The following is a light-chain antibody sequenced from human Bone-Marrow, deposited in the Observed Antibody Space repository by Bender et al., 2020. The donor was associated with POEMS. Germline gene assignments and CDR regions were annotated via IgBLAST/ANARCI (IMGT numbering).Light chain of an antibody. CDR2: DFN. J-gene: IGLJ3*02. Sequence: QSALTQPPSVSGSPGQSVTISCAGTSSDIGSTYSRVSWYQQPPGTAPKLMIYDFNNRPSGVPDRFSGSRSGNTASLTISGLQAEDEADYFCSSYTSNNGQVVFGGGAELTVL. CDR1: SSDIGSTYSR. V-gene: IGLV2-18*02. CDR3: SSYTSNNGQVV.